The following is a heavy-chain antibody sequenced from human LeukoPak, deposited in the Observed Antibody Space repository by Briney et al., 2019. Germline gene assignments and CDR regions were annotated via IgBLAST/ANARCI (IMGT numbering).Heavy chain of an antibody. D-gene: IGHD3-9*01. CDR2: IYPGDSDT. CDR3: ARHGYDILTGHTGPVDY. V-gene: IGHV5-51*01. Sequence: GESLKISCKGSGYSFTSYWIGWVRQMSGKGLEWMGTIYPGDSDTRYSPSFQGQVTISADKSISTAYLQWSSLKASDTAMYYCARHGYDILTGHTGPVDYWGQGTLVTVSS. CDR1: GYSFTSYW. J-gene: IGHJ4*02.